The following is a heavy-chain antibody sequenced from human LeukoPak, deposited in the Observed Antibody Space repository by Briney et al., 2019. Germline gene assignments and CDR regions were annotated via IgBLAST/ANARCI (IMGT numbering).Heavy chain of an antibody. J-gene: IGHJ4*02. V-gene: IGHV1-2*02. CDR2: IHPASANT. CDR1: GYTFTEHF. Sequence: ASVKVSFKASGYTFTEHFIHWVRQAPGQGLQYMGWIHPASANTVYAQMFHGRVTLTRDTPATTTYMELSGLRSDDTAVYYWARDLRPANLWGQGTLVSVSS. CDR3: ARDLRPANL. D-gene: IGHD1-7*01.